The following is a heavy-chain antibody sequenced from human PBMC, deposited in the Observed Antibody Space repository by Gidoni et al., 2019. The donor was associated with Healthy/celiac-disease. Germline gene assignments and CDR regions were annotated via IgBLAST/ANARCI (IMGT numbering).Heavy chain of an antibody. CDR2: IGSNGGST. V-gene: IGHV3-64D*06. D-gene: IGHD6-13*01. Sequence: EVQLVESGGGLVQPGWSLRLSCSASGFTFRRYAMHWGRQAPGKGLEYVSAIGSNGGSTYYADSVKGRFTISRDNSKNTLYLQMSSLRAEDTAVYYCVKDRVIAAAAKPKYYYYYMDVWGKGTTVTVSS. CDR3: VKDRVIAAAAKPKYYYYYMDV. CDR1: GFTFRRYA. J-gene: IGHJ6*03.